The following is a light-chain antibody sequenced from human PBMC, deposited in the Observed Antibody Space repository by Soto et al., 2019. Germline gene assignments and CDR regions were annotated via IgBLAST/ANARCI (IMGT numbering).Light chain of an antibody. CDR2: SNN. V-gene: IGLV1-44*01. Sequence: QSVLTRPPSASGTPGQRVSISCSGSSSKIGSNTVNWYQQLPGTAPKLLIYSNNKRPSGVPDRFSGSKSCTSASLAISGLQSDDEADYYCAAWDDSLNGPVFGTGTKVTVL. CDR1: SSKIGSNT. J-gene: IGLJ1*01. CDR3: AAWDDSLNGPV.